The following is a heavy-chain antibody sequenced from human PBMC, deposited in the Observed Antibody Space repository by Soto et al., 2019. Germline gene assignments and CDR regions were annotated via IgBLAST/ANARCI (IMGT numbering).Heavy chain of an antibody. CDR2: ISHSGST. Sequence: SETLSLTCTVSGGSISSYYWSWIRQPPGKGLEWIGYISHSGSTNYNPSLKSRVIISVDKSKNQFSLKLSSVTAADTAVYYCARGGRRSPGMDVWGQGTTVTVSS. CDR1: GGSISSYY. CDR3: ARGGRRSPGMDV. V-gene: IGHV4-59*12. J-gene: IGHJ6*02.